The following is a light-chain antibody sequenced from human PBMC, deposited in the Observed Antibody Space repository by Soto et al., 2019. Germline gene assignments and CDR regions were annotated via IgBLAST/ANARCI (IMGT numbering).Light chain of an antibody. Sequence: QSALTQPASVSGSPGQSITISCTGTSSDIGRHNYVSWYQQHPGKAPKLMIYDVSSRPSGVSNRFSGSKSGNTASLTISGLQAEYKVDYQCSSYTRRNPLVFGGGTKVTVL. CDR2: DVS. CDR3: SSYTRRNPLV. J-gene: IGLJ2*01. CDR1: SSDIGRHNY. V-gene: IGLV2-14*01.